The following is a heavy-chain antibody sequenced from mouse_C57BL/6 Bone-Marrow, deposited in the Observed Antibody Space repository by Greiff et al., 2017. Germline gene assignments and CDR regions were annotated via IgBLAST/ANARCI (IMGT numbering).Heavy chain of an antibody. CDR2: IWRGGST. J-gene: IGHJ3*01. CDR1: GFSLTSYG. D-gene: IGHD4-1*01. V-gene: IGHV2-2*01. CDR3: ASLGRGFAY. Sequence: QVQLKESGPGLVQPSPSLSITCTVSGFSLTSYGVHWVRQSPGKGLAWLGVIWRGGSTDYNAAFISRLSISKDNSKSQVFFKMNSLQADDTDIYYCASLGRGFAYWGQGTLVTVSA.